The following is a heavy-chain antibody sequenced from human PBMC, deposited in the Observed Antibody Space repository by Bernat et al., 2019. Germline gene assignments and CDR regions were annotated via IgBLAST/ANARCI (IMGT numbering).Heavy chain of an antibody. Sequence: EVKLVESGGGLVQPGGSLRLSCAASEFVFSNYEMNWVRQAPGKGLEWVSYIGSISSTIFYADSVKGRFTISRDDAKNSLYLQMNNLRAEDTAVYYCARVRYYFDSNGYYTTAQAPGMDVWGQGTTVTVSS. CDR3: ARVRYYFDSNGYYTTAQAPGMDV. CDR1: EFVFSNYE. V-gene: IGHV3-48*03. CDR2: IGSISSTI. J-gene: IGHJ6*02. D-gene: IGHD3-22*01.